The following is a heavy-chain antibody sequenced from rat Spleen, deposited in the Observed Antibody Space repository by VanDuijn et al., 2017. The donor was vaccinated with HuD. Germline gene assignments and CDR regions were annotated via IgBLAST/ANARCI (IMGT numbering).Heavy chain of an antibody. J-gene: IGHJ2*01. Sequence: EVQLVESGGGLVQPGRSLKLSCAASGFTFSNYYMAWVRQAPTKGLEWVASISFEGSSTYYGDSVQGRFTISRDSTKSTLYLQMDSLRSEDTATYYCTTDTFYDGSYYPGGFDYWGQGVMVTVSS. D-gene: IGHD1-12*02. CDR2: ISFEGSST. CDR3: TTDTFYDGSYYPGGFDY. CDR1: GFTFSNYY. V-gene: IGHV5-20*01.